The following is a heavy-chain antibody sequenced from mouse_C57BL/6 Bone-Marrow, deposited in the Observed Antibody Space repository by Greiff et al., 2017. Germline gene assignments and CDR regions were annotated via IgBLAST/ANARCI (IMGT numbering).Heavy chain of an antibody. D-gene: IGHD2-10*02. CDR1: GFTFSDYG. Sequence: DVLLVESGGGLVKPGGSLKLSCAASGFTFSDYGMHWVRQAPEKGLEWVAYISSGSSTIYYADTVKGRFTISRDNAKNTLFLQMTSLRSEDTAMYYCARGGYGNYWFAYWGQGTLVTVSA. CDR3: ARGGYGNYWFAY. J-gene: IGHJ3*01. CDR2: ISSGSSTI. V-gene: IGHV5-17*01.